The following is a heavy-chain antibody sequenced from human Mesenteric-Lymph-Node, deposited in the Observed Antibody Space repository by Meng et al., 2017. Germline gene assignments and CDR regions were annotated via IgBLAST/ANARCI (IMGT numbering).Heavy chain of an antibody. CDR1: GFPFSTYW. D-gene: IGHD5-12*01. V-gene: IGHV3-23*01. Sequence: GESLKISCAASGFPFSTYWMHWVRQAPGKGLEWVSGIDYAGRATYYADSVKGRFTISRDNSKNTFYLQMNSLRVEDTAVYHCANGYSPDYWGQGTLVTVSS. CDR3: ANGYSPDY. J-gene: IGHJ4*02. CDR2: IDYAGRAT.